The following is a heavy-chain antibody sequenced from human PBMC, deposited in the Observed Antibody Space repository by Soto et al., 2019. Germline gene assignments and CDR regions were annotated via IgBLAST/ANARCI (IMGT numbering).Heavy chain of an antibody. CDR3: ARHGANSESYSEYFQH. CDR1: GGSISSSTYF. J-gene: IGHJ1*01. V-gene: IGHV4-39*01. CDR2: IDYSGTT. Sequence: QLQLQESGPGLVKPSETLSLTCTVSGGSISSSTYFWGWIRQPPGKGLEWIGSIDYSGTTYYNTSLRTRATISVDTSKNQFSLKLSSVTAADTAVYYCARHGANSESYSEYFQHWGQGTLVTVSS. D-gene: IGHD1-26*01.